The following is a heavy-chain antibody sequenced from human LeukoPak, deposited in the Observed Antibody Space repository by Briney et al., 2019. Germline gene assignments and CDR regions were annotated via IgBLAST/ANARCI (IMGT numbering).Heavy chain of an antibody. V-gene: IGHV3-23*01. CDR2: ISGSGGDT. Sequence: GGSLRLSCAGSGFTFRSHAMNWVRQAPGKGLEWVSGISGSGGDTYYADSVKGRLTISRDNSKSTMYLQMNSLRAEDTAVYYCAKDRPLLRWFGTYFDYWGQGTLVTVSS. D-gene: IGHD3-10*01. CDR3: AKDRPLLRWFGTYFDY. CDR1: GFTFRSHA. J-gene: IGHJ4*02.